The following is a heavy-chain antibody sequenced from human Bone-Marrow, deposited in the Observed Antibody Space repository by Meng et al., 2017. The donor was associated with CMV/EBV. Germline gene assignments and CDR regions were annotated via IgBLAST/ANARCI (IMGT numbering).Heavy chain of an antibody. Sequence: GESLKISCAASGFTFSSYDMHWVRQATGKGLEWVSAIGTAGDTYYPGSVKGRFTISRDNAKNSLYLQMNSLRAEDTALYHCARIGYCSSTGCYTGWFDPWGQGTLVTVSS. J-gene: IGHJ5*02. D-gene: IGHD2-2*02. V-gene: IGHV3-13*01. CDR2: IGTAGDT. CDR1: GFTFSSYD. CDR3: ARIGYCSSTGCYTGWFDP.